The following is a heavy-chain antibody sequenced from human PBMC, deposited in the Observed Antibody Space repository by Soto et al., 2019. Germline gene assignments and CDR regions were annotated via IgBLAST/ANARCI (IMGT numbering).Heavy chain of an antibody. CDR2: ISGSGGST. J-gene: IGHJ4*02. CDR1: GFTFSSYA. V-gene: IGHV3-23*01. Sequence: PGGSLRLSCVASGFTFSSYAMSWVRQAPGKGLEWVSAISGSGGSTYYADSVKGRFTISRDNSENTLYLQMSSLRAEDTAVYYCVKMNRGSGTGAFDYWGQGTLVTVSS. D-gene: IGHD2-2*01. CDR3: VKMNRGSGTGAFDY.